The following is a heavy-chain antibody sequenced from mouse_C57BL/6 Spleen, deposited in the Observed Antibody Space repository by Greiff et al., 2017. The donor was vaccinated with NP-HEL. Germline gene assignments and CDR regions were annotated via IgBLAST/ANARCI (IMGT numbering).Heavy chain of an antibody. CDR1: GYTFTSYW. CDR2: IYPGSGST. CDR3: ARGGGYYDYDYAMDY. Sequence: VQLQQPGAELVKPGASVKMSCKASGYTFTSYWITWVKQRPGQGLEWIGDIYPGSGSTNYNEKFKSKATLTVDTSSSTAYMQLSSLTSEDSAVYYCARGGGYYDYDYAMDYWGQGTSVTVSS. D-gene: IGHD2-4*01. V-gene: IGHV1-55*01. J-gene: IGHJ4*01.